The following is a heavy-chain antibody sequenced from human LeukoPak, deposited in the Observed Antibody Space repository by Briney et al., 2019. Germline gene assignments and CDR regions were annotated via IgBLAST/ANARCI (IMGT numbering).Heavy chain of an antibody. CDR2: MNGGNGNT. D-gene: IGHD2-15*01. V-gene: IGHV1-3*01. CDR1: GYIFTDYA. CDR3: ARGRGTSGSNRDFYYYYYMDV. J-gene: IGHJ6*03. Sequence: GASVKVSCKASGYIFTDYAIHWLRQAPGQRPEWMGWMNGGNGNTKYSQKFQGRITLIRVTSAATAYMELSSLRHDDLAVYYCARGRGTSGSNRDFYYYYYMDVWGKGTTVTVSS.